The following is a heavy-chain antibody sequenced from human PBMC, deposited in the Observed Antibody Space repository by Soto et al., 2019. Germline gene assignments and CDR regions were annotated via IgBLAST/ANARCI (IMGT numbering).Heavy chain of an antibody. CDR1: GYTFSSYG. D-gene: IGHD1-7*01. J-gene: IGHJ4*02. V-gene: IGHV1-69*13. CDR2: ISGYNGTA. CDR3: ARELELGHFDY. Sequence: GASVKVSCKASGYTFSSYGISWVRQAPGQGPEWMGGISGYNGTAHYAQKFQGRVTITADESTSTAYMELSSLRSEDTAVYYCARELELGHFDYWGQGTLVTVSS.